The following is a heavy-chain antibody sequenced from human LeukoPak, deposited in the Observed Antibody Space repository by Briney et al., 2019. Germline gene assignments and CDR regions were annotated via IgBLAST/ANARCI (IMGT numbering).Heavy chain of an antibody. CDR3: ARDRRWFGELLCCYMDV. D-gene: IGHD3-10*01. J-gene: IGHJ6*03. CDR1: GYTFTSYG. CDR2: ISANNGNT. V-gene: IGHV1-18*01. Sequence: ASVKVSCKASGYTFTSYGISWVRQAPGQGLEWMGWISANNGNTNYAQKLQGRVTMTTDTSTSTAYMELRSLRSDDTAVYYCARDRRWFGELLCCYMDVWGKGTTVTISS.